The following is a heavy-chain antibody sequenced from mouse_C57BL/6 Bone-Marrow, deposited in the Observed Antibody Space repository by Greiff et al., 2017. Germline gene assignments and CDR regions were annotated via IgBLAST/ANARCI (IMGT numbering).Heavy chain of an antibody. CDR3: AREWNPPYFDY. J-gene: IGHJ2*01. V-gene: IGHV1-59*01. CDR2: IDPSDSYT. CDR1: GYTFTSYW. Sequence: VQLQQPGAELVRPGTSVKLSCKASGYTFTSYWMHWVKQRPGQGLEWIGVIDPSDSYTNYNQKFKGKATLTVDTSSSTAYLQLSSLTSEGSAVYYCAREWNPPYFDYWGQGTTLTVSS. D-gene: IGHD1-3*01.